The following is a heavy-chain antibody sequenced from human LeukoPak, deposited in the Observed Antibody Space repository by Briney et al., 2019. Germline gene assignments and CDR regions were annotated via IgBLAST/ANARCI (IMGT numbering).Heavy chain of an antibody. Sequence: GGSLRLSCAASGFTFSNAWMSWVRQAPGKGLEWVGRIKSKTDGGTTDYAAPVKGRFTISRDDSKNTLYLQMNSLKTEDTAVYYCTLLGLRLGELDSPLIDYWGQGTLVTVSS. CDR3: TLLGLRLGELDSPLIDY. J-gene: IGHJ4*02. CDR2: IKSKTDGGTT. D-gene: IGHD3-16*01. CDR1: GFTFSNAW. V-gene: IGHV3-15*01.